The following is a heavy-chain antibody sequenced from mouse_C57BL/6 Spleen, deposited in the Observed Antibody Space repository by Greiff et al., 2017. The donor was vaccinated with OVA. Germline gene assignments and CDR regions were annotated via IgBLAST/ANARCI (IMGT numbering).Heavy chain of an antibody. CDR3: ASYGNYEAWFAY. CDR1: GFTFSDYG. J-gene: IGHJ3*01. V-gene: IGHV5-17*01. D-gene: IGHD2-1*01. CDR2: ISSGSSTI. Sequence: EVQGVESGGGLVKPGGSLKLSCAASGFTFSDYGMHWVRQAPEKGLEWVAYISSGSSTIYYADTVKGRFTISRDNAKNTLFLQMTSLRSEDTAMYYCASYGNYEAWFAYWGQGTLVTVSA.